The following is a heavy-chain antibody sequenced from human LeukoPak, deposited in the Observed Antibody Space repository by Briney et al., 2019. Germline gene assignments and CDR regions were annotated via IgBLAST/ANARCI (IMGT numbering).Heavy chain of an antibody. J-gene: IGHJ4*02. V-gene: IGHV4-39*01. Sequence: SETLSLTCTVSGGSISSSSYYWGWIRQPPGKGLEWIGSIYYSGSTYYNPSLKSRVTISVDTSKNQFSLKLSSVTAADTAVYYCARRQYLDYWGQGTLVTVSS. CDR2: IYYSGST. CDR3: ARRQYLDY. CDR1: GGSISSSSYY.